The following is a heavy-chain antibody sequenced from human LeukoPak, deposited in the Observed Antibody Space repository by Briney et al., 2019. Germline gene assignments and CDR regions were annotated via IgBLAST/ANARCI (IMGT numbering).Heavy chain of an antibody. CDR1: GYTFTGYY. Sequence: ASVKVSCKASGYTFTGYYMHWVRQAPGQGLGWMGWINPNSGGTNYAQKFQGRVTMTRDTSISTAYMELSRLRSDDTAVYYCARGAYCGGDCYSDYWGQGTLVTVSS. V-gene: IGHV1-2*02. CDR3: ARGAYCGGDCYSDY. J-gene: IGHJ4*02. D-gene: IGHD2-21*01. CDR2: INPNSGGT.